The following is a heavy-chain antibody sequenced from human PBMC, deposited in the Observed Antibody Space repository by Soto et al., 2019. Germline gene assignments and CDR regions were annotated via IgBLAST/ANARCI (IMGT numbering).Heavy chain of an antibody. CDR2: IWYDGSNK. Sequence: QVQLVESGGGVVQPGRSLRLSCAASGFTFSSYGMHWVRQAPGKGLEWVAVIWYDGSNKYYADSVKGRFTISRDNSKNTLYLQMNSLRAEDTAVYYCARGCGDFWSGQSQNWYFDLWGRGTLVTVSS. V-gene: IGHV3-33*01. CDR1: GFTFSSYG. D-gene: IGHD3-3*01. CDR3: ARGCGDFWSGQSQNWYFDL. J-gene: IGHJ2*01.